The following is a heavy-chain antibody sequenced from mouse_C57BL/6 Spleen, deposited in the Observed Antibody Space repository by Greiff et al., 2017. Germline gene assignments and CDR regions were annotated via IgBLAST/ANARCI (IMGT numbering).Heavy chain of an antibody. V-gene: IGHV1-61*01. CDR2: IYPSDSET. CDR1: GYTFTSYW. D-gene: IGHD4-1*01. Sequence: QVQLKQPGAELVRPGSSVKLSCKASGYTFTSYWMDWVKQRPGQGLEWIGNIYPSDSETHYNQKFKDKATLTVDKSSSTAYMQLSSLTSEDSAVYYCARENWDGAMDYWGQGTSVTVSS. CDR3: ARENWDGAMDY. J-gene: IGHJ4*01.